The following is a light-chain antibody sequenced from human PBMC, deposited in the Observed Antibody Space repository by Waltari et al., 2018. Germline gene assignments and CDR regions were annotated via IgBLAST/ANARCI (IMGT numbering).Light chain of an antibody. V-gene: IGKV3-15*01. Sequence: EIVMTQSPATLSVSPGERATLSCRASQRIISNLVWYKHKPGQAPRVLIYGASTRATGIPARFRGICSGTEFTLTITSLQSEDFAVYYCLQYKNWPPLYTFGQGTKLEI. CDR2: GAS. J-gene: IGKJ2*01. CDR3: LQYKNWPPLYT. CDR1: QRIISN.